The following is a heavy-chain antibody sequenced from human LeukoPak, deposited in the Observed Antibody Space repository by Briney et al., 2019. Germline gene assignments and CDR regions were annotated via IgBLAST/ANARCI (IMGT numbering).Heavy chain of an antibody. CDR1: GFSFSAYW. CDR2: IRQDGSEK. Sequence: PGGSLRLSCAASGFSFSAYWMGWIRLLPGKGLEWVANIRQDGSEKNYVDSVKGRFTISRDNARKSLYLQMNGLRAEDTAVYYCVRENYFDYWGQGTLVTVSS. CDR3: VRENYFDY. J-gene: IGHJ4*02. V-gene: IGHV3-7*01.